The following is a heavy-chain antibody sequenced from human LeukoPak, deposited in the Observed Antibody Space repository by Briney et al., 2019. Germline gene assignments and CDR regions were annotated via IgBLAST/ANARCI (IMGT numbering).Heavy chain of an antibody. D-gene: IGHD3-10*01. CDR2: ILSDGSNK. V-gene: IGHV3-33*01. CDR3: VRASGSFDY. Sequence: GGSLRLSCAASGFTFSDYGIHCVRRAPGKGLEWVAVILSDGSNKYYADSVKGRFTISRDNSRKTLYLQMNSLRAEDTAVYYCVRASGSFDYWGQGTLVTVSS. J-gene: IGHJ4*02. CDR1: GFTFSDYG.